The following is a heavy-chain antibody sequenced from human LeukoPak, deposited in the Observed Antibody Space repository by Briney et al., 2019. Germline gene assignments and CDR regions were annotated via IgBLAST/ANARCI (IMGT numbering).Heavy chain of an antibody. CDR1: GGTFSSYA. J-gene: IGHJ6*02. D-gene: IGHD6-13*01. Sequence: SVKVPCKASGGTFSSYAISWVRQAPGQGLEWMGRIIPILGIANYAQKFQGRVTITADKSTSTAYMELSSLRSEDTAVYYCARAGYSSSWYVSYYGMDVWGQGTTVTVSS. V-gene: IGHV1-69*04. CDR2: IIPILGIA. CDR3: ARAGYSSSWYVSYYGMDV.